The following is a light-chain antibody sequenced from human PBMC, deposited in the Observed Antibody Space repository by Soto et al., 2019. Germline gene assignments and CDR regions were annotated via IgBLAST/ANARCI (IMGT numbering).Light chain of an antibody. CDR3: QQYNSYSRT. Sequence: DNHIIQYPYSLAASVGVDVAIPRRASQSISSWLAWYQQKPGKAPKLLIYDASSLESGVPSRFSGCGTGTESTLTISSLQHDDLATYYCQQYNSYSRTFGQGTKVDI. CDR2: DAS. CDR1: QSISSW. J-gene: IGKJ1*01. V-gene: IGKV1-5*01.